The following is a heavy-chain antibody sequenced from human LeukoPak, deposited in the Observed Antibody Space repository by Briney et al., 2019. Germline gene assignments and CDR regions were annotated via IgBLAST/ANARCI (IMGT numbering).Heavy chain of an antibody. CDR2: INGNGSST. CDR3: ARLSYRPESSIAARPYDY. D-gene: IGHD6-6*01. Sequence: PGGSLRLSCAASGFTFSSYWMHWVRQAPGKGLVWVSRINGNGSSTDYADSVKGRFTNSRDNAKNTLYLQMNSLRAEDTAVYYCARLSYRPESSIAARPYDYWGQGTLVTVSS. V-gene: IGHV3-74*01. CDR1: GFTFSSYW. J-gene: IGHJ4*02.